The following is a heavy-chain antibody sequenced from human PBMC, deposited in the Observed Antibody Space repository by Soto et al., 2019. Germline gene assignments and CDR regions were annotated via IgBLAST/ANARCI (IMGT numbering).Heavy chain of an antibody. CDR3: APRLVGPTFGY. J-gene: IGHJ4*01. Sequence: SGPTLVNPTQTLTLTCTFSGFSLSTNGVGVGWIRQPPGKALEWLAIIYWDDDKRYSPSLKSRLTITKDTSKNQVVLSMTNMEPVDTATYYCAPRLVGPTFGYWGDGAVVTVS. V-gene: IGHV2-5*02. CDR1: GFSLSTNGVG. D-gene: IGHD3-3*01. CDR2: IYWDDDK.